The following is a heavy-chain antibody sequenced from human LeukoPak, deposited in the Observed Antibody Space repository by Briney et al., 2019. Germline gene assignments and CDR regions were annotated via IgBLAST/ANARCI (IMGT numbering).Heavy chain of an antibody. CDR3: ARSLRVWHVRGVPGKGAFDI. J-gene: IGHJ3*02. Sequence: PSETLSLTCTVSGGSISSSSYYWGWIRQPPGKGLEWIGSIYYSGSTYYNPSLKSRVTISVDTSKNQFSLKLSSVTAADTAVYYCARSLRVWHVRGVPGKGAFDIWGQGTMVTVSS. D-gene: IGHD3-10*02. CDR1: GGSISSSSYY. V-gene: IGHV4-39*07. CDR2: IYYSGST.